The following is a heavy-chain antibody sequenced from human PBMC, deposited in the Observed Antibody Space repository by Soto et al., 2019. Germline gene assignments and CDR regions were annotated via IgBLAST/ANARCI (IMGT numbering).Heavy chain of an antibody. V-gene: IGHV4-59*01. D-gene: IGHD4-4*01. CDR1: GGSISSYY. J-gene: IGHJ6*02. Sequence: TLSLTCTVSGGSISSYYWSWIRQPPGKGLEWIGYIYYSGSTNYDPSLKSRVTISVDTSKNQFSLKLSSVTAADTAVYYCARATVGWPPYYYYGMDVWGQGTTVTVSS. CDR2: IYYSGST. CDR3: ARATVGWPPYYYYGMDV.